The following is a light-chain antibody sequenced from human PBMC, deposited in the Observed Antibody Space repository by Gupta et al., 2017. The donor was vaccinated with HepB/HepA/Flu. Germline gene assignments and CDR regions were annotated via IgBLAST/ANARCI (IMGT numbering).Light chain of an antibody. J-gene: IGKJ1*01. CDR1: QSVGRN. CDR3: HQYNKWPPWT. V-gene: IGKV3-15*01. Sequence: VVLTQSPASLSVSPGERATLSCRASQSVGRNLAWYQQKPGQSPRLLIYGTSTRASGVPDRFSGSGSGTEFTLTINSLQSEYFAVYYYHQYNKWPPWTFGQGTKVEVK. CDR2: GTS.